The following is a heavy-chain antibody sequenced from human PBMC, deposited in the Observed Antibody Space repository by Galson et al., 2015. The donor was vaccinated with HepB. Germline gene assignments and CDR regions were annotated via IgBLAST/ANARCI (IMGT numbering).Heavy chain of an antibody. V-gene: IGHV3-11*03. D-gene: IGHD2-15*01. Sequence: SLRLSCAASGFTFSDYYMSWIRQAPGKGLEWISYISSSSSSTNYADSVKGRFTISRDNAKKSLYLQMNSLRAEDTAVYYCARSGSCYVGGIDYWGQGTLVTVSS. CDR3: ARSGSCYVGGIDY. J-gene: IGHJ4*02. CDR2: ISSSSSST. CDR1: GFTFSDYY.